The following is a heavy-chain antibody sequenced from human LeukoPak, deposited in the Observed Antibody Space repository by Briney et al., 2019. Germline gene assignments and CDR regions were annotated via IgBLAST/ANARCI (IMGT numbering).Heavy chain of an antibody. V-gene: IGHV4-59*01. CDR1: GGSISSYY. D-gene: IGHD1-7*01. CDR3: ARDYWNYYFDY. J-gene: IGHJ4*02. Sequence: SETLPLTCTVSGGSISSYYWGWIRQPPGKGLEWIGYIYYSGSTNYNPSLKSRVTISVDTSKIQFYLNLSSVTAADTAVYYCARDYWNYYFDYWGQGTLVTVSS. CDR2: IYYSGST.